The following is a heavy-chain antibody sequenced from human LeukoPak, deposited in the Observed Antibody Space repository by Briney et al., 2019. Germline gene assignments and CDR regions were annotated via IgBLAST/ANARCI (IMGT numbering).Heavy chain of an antibody. V-gene: IGHV5-51*01. CDR3: ARPAAGEMEYYFDY. CDR1: GYSFTSYW. D-gene: IGHD3-16*01. J-gene: IGHJ4*02. CDR2: IYPGDSDT. Sequence: GESLKISCKGSGYSFTSYWIGWVRPMPGKGLEWMGIIYPGDSDTRYSPSFQGQVPSSADKSISTAYLQWSSLKASDTAMYYCARPAAGEMEYYFDYWGQGTLVTVSS.